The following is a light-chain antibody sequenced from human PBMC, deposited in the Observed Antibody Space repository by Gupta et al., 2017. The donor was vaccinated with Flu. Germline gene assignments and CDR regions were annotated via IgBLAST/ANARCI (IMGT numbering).Light chain of an antibody. CDR3: AAWDDTLNGEV. CDR2: RIN. V-gene: IGLV1-47*01. CDR1: TSNIGNNF. J-gene: IGLJ1*01. Sequence: SCSGSTSNIGNNFVYWYQHVPGTAPRLLISRINQRPSGVPDRFSGSRSGTSASLVITGLRSDDEADYDCAAWDDTLNGEVFGTGTTVSVL.